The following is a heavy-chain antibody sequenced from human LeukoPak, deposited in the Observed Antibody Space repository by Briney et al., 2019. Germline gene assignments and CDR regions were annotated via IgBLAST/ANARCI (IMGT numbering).Heavy chain of an antibody. D-gene: IGHD5-24*01. Sequence: GGSLRLSCAASGFTFSSYAMSWVRQAPGKGLEGVSAISGSCGSTYYAASVKGRFTISRDNSKNTLYLQMNSLRAEDTAVYYCAKDRGGYNWNYWGQGTLVTVSS. V-gene: IGHV3-23*01. CDR2: ISGSCGST. CDR3: AKDRGGYNWNY. CDR1: GFTFSSYA. J-gene: IGHJ4*02.